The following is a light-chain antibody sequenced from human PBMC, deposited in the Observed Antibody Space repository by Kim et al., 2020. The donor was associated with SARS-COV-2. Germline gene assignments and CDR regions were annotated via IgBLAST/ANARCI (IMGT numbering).Light chain of an antibody. CDR3: QQYSAFPRT. CDR1: QGISTY. Sequence: SASVGDRVTITCRASQGISTYLAWYQQKPGIAPKLLIYAASTLGSGVPSRFSGSGSGTDFTLTISSLQPEDFATYSCQQYSAFPRTFGQGTKVDIK. CDR2: AAS. J-gene: IGKJ1*01. V-gene: IGKV1-9*01.